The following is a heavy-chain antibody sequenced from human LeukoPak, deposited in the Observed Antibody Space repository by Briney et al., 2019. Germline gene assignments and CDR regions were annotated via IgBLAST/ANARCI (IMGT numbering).Heavy chain of an antibody. CDR1: GFTFSSYG. J-gene: IGHJ4*02. CDR2: IWYDGSNK. CDR3: ARDLTGAGFFYFYY. D-gene: IGHD6-19*01. Sequence: PGGSLRLSCAASGFTFSSYGMHWLRQAPGKGLEGPAVIWYDGSNKYYAESVKARFTISKDNFKNTLYLEMKRLRAEDTGVYSCARDLTGAGFFYFYYRGQGTLVTVSS. V-gene: IGHV3-33*01.